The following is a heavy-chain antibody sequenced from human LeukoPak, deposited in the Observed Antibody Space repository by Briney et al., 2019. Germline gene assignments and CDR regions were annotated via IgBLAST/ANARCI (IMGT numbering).Heavy chain of an antibody. CDR1: GFTFSDYW. V-gene: IGHV4-59*12. Sequence: GSLRLSCVVSGFTFSDYWMSWIRQPPGKGLEWIGYIYYSGSTNYNPSLRSRVTISVDMSKNQFSLKLSSVTAADTAVYYCARFVEYSSSYTAYWYFDLWGRGTLVTVSS. CDR3: ARFVEYSSSYTAYWYFDL. CDR2: IYYSGST. D-gene: IGHD6-13*01. J-gene: IGHJ2*01.